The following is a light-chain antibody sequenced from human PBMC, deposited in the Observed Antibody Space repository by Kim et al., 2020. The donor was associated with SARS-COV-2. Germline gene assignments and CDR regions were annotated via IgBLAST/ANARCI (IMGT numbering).Light chain of an antibody. CDR3: AAWDDSLNGVV. Sequence: GQRVTISCSGSSSNIGSNAVNWYQQLPGTAPKLLIYSDRQRPSGGPDRFSGSKSGTSASLAISGLQSEDEADYFCAAWDDSLNGVVFGGGTQLTVL. CDR1: SSNIGSNA. J-gene: IGLJ2*01. V-gene: IGLV1-44*01. CDR2: SDR.